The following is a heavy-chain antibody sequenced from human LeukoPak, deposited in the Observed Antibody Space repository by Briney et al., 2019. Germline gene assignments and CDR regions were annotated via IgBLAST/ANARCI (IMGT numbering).Heavy chain of an antibody. CDR3: ARSSHYYYGSGPLHAYYFDY. J-gene: IGHJ4*02. D-gene: IGHD3-10*01. CDR2: IYPGDFDT. Sequence: GESLKISCKGSGYSFTSYWIGWVRQMPGKGLGWMGIIYPGDFDTRHSPSFQGQVTISTDNSISTAYLQWNSLKASDTAMYYCARSSHYYYGSGPLHAYYFDYWGQGTLVTVSS. CDR1: GYSFTSYW. V-gene: IGHV5-51*01.